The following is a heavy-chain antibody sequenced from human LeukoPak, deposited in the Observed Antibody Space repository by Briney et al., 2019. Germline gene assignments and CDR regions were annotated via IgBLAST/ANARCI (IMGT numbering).Heavy chain of an antibody. CDR2: ISSSGSTK. D-gene: IGHD6-19*01. J-gene: IGHJ4*02. Sequence: PGGSLRLSCAASGFTFSSYAMSWIRQAPGKGLEYVSLISSSGSTKYYADSVKGRFTISRDNAKNSLYLLMNSLRAEDTAVYYCARFRGGSSGWYTNDYWGQGTLVTVSS. V-gene: IGHV3-11*04. CDR3: ARFRGGSSGWYTNDY. CDR1: GFTFSSYA.